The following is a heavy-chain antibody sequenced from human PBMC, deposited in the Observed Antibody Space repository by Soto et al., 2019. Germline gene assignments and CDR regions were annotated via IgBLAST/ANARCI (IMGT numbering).Heavy chain of an antibody. CDR1: GFIFDDYA. D-gene: IGHD6-6*01. Sequence: EVQLVESGGGLAQPGRSLRLSCAASGFIFDDYAMHWVRQAPGKGLEWVSGISWQSGSIRYADSVTGRFTISRDNAKNSLYLQMNSLRVEDTALYYCAKDMFSSSSAATFDYWGQGILVTVSS. CDR2: ISWQSGSI. V-gene: IGHV3-9*01. CDR3: AKDMFSSSSAATFDY. J-gene: IGHJ4*02.